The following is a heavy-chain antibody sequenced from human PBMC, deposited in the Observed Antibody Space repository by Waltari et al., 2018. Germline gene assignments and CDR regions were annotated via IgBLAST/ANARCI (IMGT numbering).Heavy chain of an antibody. CDR3: ALSPYSSSWYVVQFGS. V-gene: IGHV1-69*01. CDR1: GDTFSNYF. Sequence: QVQLVQSGAEVKKPGYSVKVSCKASGDTFSNYFISWVRQAPGQGLEWMGGISPILGTSRFSPKLQGRVSLAADLSAAAASMEMSSLTSDDTATYYLALSPYSSSWYVVQFGSWAQGTLVTVAS. J-gene: IGHJ4*02. CDR2: ISPILGTS. D-gene: IGHD6-13*01.